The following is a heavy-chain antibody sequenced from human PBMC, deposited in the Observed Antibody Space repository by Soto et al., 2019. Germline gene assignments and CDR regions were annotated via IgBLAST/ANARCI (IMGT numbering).Heavy chain of an antibody. J-gene: IGHJ4*02. V-gene: IGHV4-59*01. Sequence: SETLSLTCTVSGGSINNYYWSWIRQPPGKGLEWIGYIYYSGSANYNPSLKSRVTISVDTSKNHFSLTLNSVTAADTAVYYCARNGPVYSMDYWGRGTPVPVSS. D-gene: IGHD6-13*01. CDR2: IYYSGSA. CDR3: ARNGPVYSMDY. CDR1: GGSINNYY.